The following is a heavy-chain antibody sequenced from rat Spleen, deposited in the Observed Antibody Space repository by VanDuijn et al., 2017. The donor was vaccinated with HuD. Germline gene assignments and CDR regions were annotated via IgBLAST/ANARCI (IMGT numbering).Heavy chain of an antibody. V-gene: IGHV5-25*01. J-gene: IGHJ2*01. D-gene: IGHD1-4*01. CDR3: AREAGIPFHYFDY. CDR1: GFTLSDHY. CDR2: ISPSGGST. Sequence: EVQLVESDGGLVQPGRSLKLSCAASGFTLSDHYMAWVRQAPTKGLEWVASISPSGGSTYYRDSVKGRFTVSRDNAKSTLYLQMDSLRSEDTATYYCAREAGIPFHYFDYWGQGVMVTVSS.